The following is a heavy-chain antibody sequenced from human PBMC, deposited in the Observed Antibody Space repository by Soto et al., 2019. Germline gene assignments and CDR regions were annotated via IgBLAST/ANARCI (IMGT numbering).Heavy chain of an antibody. J-gene: IGHJ1*01. D-gene: IGHD1-26*01. CDR3: ASLGRVSGSYPEYFQH. V-gene: IGHV1-69*02. CDR2: IIPILGIA. Sequence: QVQLVQSGAEVKKPGSSVKVSCKASGGTFSSYTISWVRQAPGQGLEWMGRIIPILGIANYAQKFQGRVTITADKSTITAYMELSSLRSEDTAVYYCASLGRVSGSYPEYFQHWGQGTLVTVSS. CDR1: GGTFSSYT.